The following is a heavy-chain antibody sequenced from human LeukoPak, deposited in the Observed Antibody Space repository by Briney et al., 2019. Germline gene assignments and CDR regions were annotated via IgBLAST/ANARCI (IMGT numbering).Heavy chain of an antibody. CDR1: GLTFHRAG. CDR2: IWSDGSSQ. CDR3: AKDKGTYWFDY. J-gene: IGHJ4*02. V-gene: IGHV3-30*02. D-gene: IGHD1-7*01. Sequence: GGSLRLSCIVSGLTFHRAGMHWVRQAPGTGLEWVAFIWSDGSSQHYADSVKGRFTIPRDNSKNTVYLQMNSLRPDDTAVYYCAKDKGTYWFDYWGQGSLVTVSS.